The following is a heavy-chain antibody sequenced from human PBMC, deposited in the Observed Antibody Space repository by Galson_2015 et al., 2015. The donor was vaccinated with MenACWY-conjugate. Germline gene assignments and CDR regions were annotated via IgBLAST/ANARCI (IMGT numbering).Heavy chain of an antibody. D-gene: IGHD3-10*01. J-gene: IGHJ4*02. Sequence: SVRVSCKAYGCRFTGFGLHWVRQAPGHGLEWIGRINTYTGVPTFAPALKGRFDFSWDNSVRTTYLQISVLEAEDAAIYFCARELFYGSGDLKYWGQGTLVTVSS. CDR2: INTYTGVP. CDR1: GCRFTGFG. V-gene: IGHV7-4-1*02. CDR3: ARELFYGSGDLKY.